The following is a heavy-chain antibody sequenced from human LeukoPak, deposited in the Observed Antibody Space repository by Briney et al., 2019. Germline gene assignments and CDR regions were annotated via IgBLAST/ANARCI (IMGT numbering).Heavy chain of an antibody. J-gene: IGHJ6*03. V-gene: IGHV1-69*06. CDR1: GGTFSSYA. CDR3: ARVGRIVGATTYYYYYYMDV. Sequence: GASVKVSCKASGGTFSSYAISWVRQAPGQGLEWMGGIIPIFGTANYPQKFQGRVTITADKSTSTAYMELSSLRSEDTAVYYCARVGRIVGATTYYYYYYMDVWGKGTTVTVSS. CDR2: IIPIFGTA. D-gene: IGHD1-26*01.